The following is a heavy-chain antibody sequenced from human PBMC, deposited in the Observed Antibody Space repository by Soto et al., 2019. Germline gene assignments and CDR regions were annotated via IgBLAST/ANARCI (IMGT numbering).Heavy chain of an antibody. J-gene: IGHJ6*03. Sequence: GGSLRLSCAASGFTFSDYYMSWIRQAPGKGLEWVSYISSSGSTIYYADSVKGRFTISRDNAKNSLYLQMNSLRAEDTAAYYCARDKKRENYDFWSGYYEFYYYMDVWGKGTTVTVSS. CDR2: ISSSGSTI. CDR3: ARDKKRENYDFWSGYYEFYYYMDV. CDR1: GFTFSDYY. V-gene: IGHV3-11*01. D-gene: IGHD3-3*01.